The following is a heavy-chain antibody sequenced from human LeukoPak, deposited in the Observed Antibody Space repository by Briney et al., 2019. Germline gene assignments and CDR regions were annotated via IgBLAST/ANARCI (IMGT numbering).Heavy chain of an antibody. CDR2: INPNSGDT. D-gene: IGHD3-16*01. CDR3: ARDSGVLGDPLDY. J-gene: IGHJ4*02. V-gene: IGHV1-2*06. CDR1: GYAFSGHF. Sequence: ASVKVSCKASGYAFSGHFIHWVRQAPGQGLEWMGRINPNSGDTNYAQKFQGRVTMTWDTSNSTSYMELSRLRSDDTAMYYCARDSGVLGDPLDYWGQGTLVTVSS.